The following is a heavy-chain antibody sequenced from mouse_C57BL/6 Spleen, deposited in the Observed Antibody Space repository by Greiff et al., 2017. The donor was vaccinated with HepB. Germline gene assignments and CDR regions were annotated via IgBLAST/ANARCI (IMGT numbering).Heavy chain of an antibody. D-gene: IGHD3-2*02. V-gene: IGHV1-52*01. J-gene: IGHJ4*01. Sequence: QVQLQQPGAELVRPGSSVKLSCKASGYTFTSYWMHWVKQRPIQGLEWIGNIDPSDSETHYNQKFKDKATLTVAKSSSTAYMQLSSLTSEDSAVYYCATDSSGYPYYAMDYWGQGTSVTVAS. CDR1: GYTFTSYW. CDR2: IDPSDSET. CDR3: ATDSSGYPYYAMDY.